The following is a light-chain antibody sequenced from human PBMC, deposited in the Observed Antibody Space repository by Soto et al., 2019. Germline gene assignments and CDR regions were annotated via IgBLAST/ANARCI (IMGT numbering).Light chain of an antibody. Sequence: EIVLTQSPGTLSLSPGERATLSCRASQSIDSRYLAWYQQKPGQAPRLLIYATSSRATGIPDRFSSSGSGTDFTLTIRRLEPEDFAVFYCQQYHASSYTFGQGTKLEIK. CDR3: QQYHASSYT. J-gene: IGKJ2*01. CDR1: QSIDSRY. CDR2: ATS. V-gene: IGKV3-20*01.